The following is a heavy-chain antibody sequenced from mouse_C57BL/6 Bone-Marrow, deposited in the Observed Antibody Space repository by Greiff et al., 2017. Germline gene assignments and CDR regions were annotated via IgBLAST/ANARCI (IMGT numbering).Heavy chain of an antibody. V-gene: IGHV1-80*01. J-gene: IGHJ4*01. Sequence: QVQLQQPGAELVKPGASVKISCKASGYAFSSYWLNWVKQRPGKGLEWIGQIYPGDGGTNYNGKFKGKATLTADKSSSTAYMQLSSLTSEDSAVYFCARVGNYEAMYYWGQGTSVTVPS. CDR3: ARVGNYEAMYY. CDR1: GYAFSSYW. D-gene: IGHD2-1*01. CDR2: IYPGDGGT.